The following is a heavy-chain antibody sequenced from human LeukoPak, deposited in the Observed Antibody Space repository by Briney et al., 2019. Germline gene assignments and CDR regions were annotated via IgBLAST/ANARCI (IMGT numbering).Heavy chain of an antibody. Sequence: GASVKLSCKASGYTFTGYYMHWVRQAPGQGLEWMGWINPNSGGTNYAQKFQGRVTMTRDTSVSTAYMELSRLRSDDTAVYYCAREAIAAAVHAFDIWGQGTMVTVSS. D-gene: IGHD6-13*01. J-gene: IGHJ3*02. CDR1: GYTFTGYY. V-gene: IGHV1-2*02. CDR3: AREAIAAAVHAFDI. CDR2: INPNSGGT.